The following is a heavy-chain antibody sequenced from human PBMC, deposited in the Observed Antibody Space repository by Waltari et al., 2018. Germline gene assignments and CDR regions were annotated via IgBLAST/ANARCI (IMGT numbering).Heavy chain of an antibody. J-gene: IGHJ5*02. CDR1: GFTFSSYW. V-gene: IGHV3-7*03. CDR3: SAAALSNWFDP. D-gene: IGHD2-2*01. Sequence: EVQLVESGGGLVQPGGSLRLSCAASGFTFSSYWMSWVRQAPGKGVEWVANIKQDGSEKYYVDSGKGRFTSSRDNAKNSLYLQMNSLRAEDTAVYYCSAAALSNWFDPWGQGTLVTVSS. CDR2: IKQDGSEK.